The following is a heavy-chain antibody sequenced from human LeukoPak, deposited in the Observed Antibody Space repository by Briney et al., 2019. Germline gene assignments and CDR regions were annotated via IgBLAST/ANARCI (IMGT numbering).Heavy chain of an antibody. J-gene: IGHJ4*02. CDR2: ISDTGGNT. Sequence: PGESLRLSCAASGFTFSSYAMSWVRQTPEKGLEWVSAISDTGGNTFYADSVKGRFTISRDNSKNTLYLQMNSLRAEDTAIYYCAKGRTNDYWGQGTLVTVSS. V-gene: IGHV3-23*01. D-gene: IGHD1/OR15-1a*01. CDR3: AKGRTNDY. CDR1: GFTFSSYA.